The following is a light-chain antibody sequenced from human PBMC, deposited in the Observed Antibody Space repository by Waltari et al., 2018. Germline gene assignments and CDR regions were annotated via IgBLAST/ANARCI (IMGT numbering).Light chain of an antibody. CDR1: RSNIGSNT. CDR2: NDD. CDR3: AAWDDTLKGL. V-gene: IGLV1-44*01. Sequence: QSVLTQPPSASGAPGQRVTSTCSIGRSNIGSNTINWYQQFPGTAPKLLMFNDDQRASGVPGRFSGSRSVTSASLAISGLQSEDEATYYCAAWDDTLKGLFGGGTTLTVL. J-gene: IGLJ3*02.